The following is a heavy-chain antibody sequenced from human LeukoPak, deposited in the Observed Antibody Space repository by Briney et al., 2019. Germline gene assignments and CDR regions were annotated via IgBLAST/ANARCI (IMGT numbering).Heavy chain of an antibody. CDR1: GDSVSSNSVA. D-gene: IGHD1-26*01. CDR2: TSYRSKWYN. J-gene: IGHJ4*02. V-gene: IGHV6-1*01. Sequence: QTPSLTCAISGDSVSSNSVAWNWIRQSPSRGLEWLGRTSYRSKWYNHYALSLNTRLTINPDTSRNQFSLQLKSVTPEDTAVYYCARWDHGTAYFDSCGQGTLIADSS. CDR3: ARWDHGTAYFDS.